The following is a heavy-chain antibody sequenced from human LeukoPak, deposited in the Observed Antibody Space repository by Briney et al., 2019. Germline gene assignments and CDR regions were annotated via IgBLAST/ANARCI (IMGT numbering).Heavy chain of an antibody. V-gene: IGHV4-34*01. CDR1: GGSFSGYY. CDR3: AGFSTVTTFDY. J-gene: IGHJ4*02. CDR2: INHSGST. D-gene: IGHD4-17*01. Sequence: PSETLSLTCAVYGGSFSGYYWSWLRQPPGKGLEWIGEINHSGSTNYNPSLKSRVTISVDTSKNQFSLKLSSVTAADTAVYYCAGFSTVTTFDYWGQGTLVTVSS.